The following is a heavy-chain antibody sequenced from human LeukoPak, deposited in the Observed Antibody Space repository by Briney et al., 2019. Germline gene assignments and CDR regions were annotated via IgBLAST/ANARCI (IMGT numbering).Heavy chain of an antibody. CDR1: GGSISSGSYY. D-gene: IGHD3-10*02. CDR2: IYYSGST. V-gene: IGHV4-39*07. J-gene: IGHJ5*02. CDR3: ARHVPRVRGIDP. Sequence: SETLSLTCTVSGGSISSGSYYWGWIRQPPGKGLEWIGSIYYSGSTYYKPSLKSRVTISLDTSKNQFSLKLSSVTAADTAVYYCARHVPRVRGIDPWGQGTLVTVSS.